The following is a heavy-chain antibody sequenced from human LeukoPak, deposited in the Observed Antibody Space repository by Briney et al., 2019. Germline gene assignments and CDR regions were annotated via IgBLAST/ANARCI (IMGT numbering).Heavy chain of an antibody. CDR2: INHSGST. V-gene: IGHV4-34*01. D-gene: IGHD3-22*01. J-gene: IGHJ4*02. CDR3: ARVPSYYYDSSSVEY. CDR1: GGSFSGYY. Sequence: PSETLSLTCAVYGGSFSGYYWSWIRQPPGKGLEWIGEINHSGSTNYNPSLKSRVTISVDTSKNQFSLKLSSVTAADTAVYYCARVPSYYYDSSSVEYWGQGTLVTVSS.